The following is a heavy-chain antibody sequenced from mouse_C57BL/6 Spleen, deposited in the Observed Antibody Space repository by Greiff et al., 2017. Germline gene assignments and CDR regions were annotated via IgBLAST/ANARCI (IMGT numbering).Heavy chain of an antibody. CDR3: ARSYYGSSYWYFDV. Sequence: QVQLQQSGAELVKPGASVKMSCKASGYTFTTYPIEWMKQNHGKSLEWIGNFHPYNDDTKYNEKFKGKATLTVEKSSSTVYLELSRLTSDDAAVYYCARSYYGSSYWYFDVWGTGTTVTVSS. CDR1: GYTFTTYP. CDR2: FHPYNDDT. D-gene: IGHD1-1*01. V-gene: IGHV1-47*01. J-gene: IGHJ1*03.